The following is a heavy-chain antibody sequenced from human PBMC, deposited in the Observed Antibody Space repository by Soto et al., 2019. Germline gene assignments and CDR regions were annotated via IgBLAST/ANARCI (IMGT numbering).Heavy chain of an antibody. V-gene: IGHV1-69*08. CDR3: ARDPICGGDCG. D-gene: IGHD2-21*02. J-gene: IGHJ4*02. CDR2: IIPILGIA. Sequence: QVQLVQSGAEVKKPGSSVKVSCKASGGTFSSYTISWVRQAPGQGLEWMGRIIPILGIANYAQKFQGRVTITADKSTSTAYMELSSLRSEDTAVYYCARDPICGGDCGWGQGTLVAVSS. CDR1: GGTFSSYT.